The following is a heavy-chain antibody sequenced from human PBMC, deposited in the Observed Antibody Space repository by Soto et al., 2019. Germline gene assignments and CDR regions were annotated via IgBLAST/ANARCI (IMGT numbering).Heavy chain of an antibody. CDR1: GGSISSYY. Sequence: SETLSLTCTVSGGSISSYYWSWIRQPPGKGLEWIGYIYYSGSTNYNPSLKSRVTISVDTSKNQFSLKLSSVTAADTAVYYCAGALTYYDILTGYYTESVFGYWGQGTLVTVSS. J-gene: IGHJ4*02. D-gene: IGHD3-9*01. CDR3: AGALTYYDILTGYYTESVFGY. V-gene: IGHV4-59*08. CDR2: IYYSGST.